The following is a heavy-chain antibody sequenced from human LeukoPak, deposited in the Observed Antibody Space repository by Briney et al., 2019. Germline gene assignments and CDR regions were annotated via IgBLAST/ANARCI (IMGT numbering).Heavy chain of an antibody. CDR2: ISAYNGNT. D-gene: IGHD5-12*01. CDR3: ARERWLTNFDY. J-gene: IGHJ4*02. CDR1: GYTFTSYG. Sequence: GASVKVSCKASGYTFTSYGISWVRQAPGQGLEWMGWISAYNGNTNYAQKLQGRVTMTTDTSTSTAYMVLRSLRSDGTAVYYCARERWLTNFDYWGQGTLVTVSS. V-gene: IGHV1-18*01.